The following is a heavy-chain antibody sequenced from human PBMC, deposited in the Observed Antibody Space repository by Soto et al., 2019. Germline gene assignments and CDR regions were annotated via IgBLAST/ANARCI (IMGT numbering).Heavy chain of an antibody. Sequence: QVQLQESGPGLVKPSETLSLTCTVSGGSISSYYWSWIRQPPGKGLEWIGYIYYSGSTNYNPSLKSRVTLSLDTSKNQCSLKLNSMTAADTAVYYCARHNYGSGSTYFDYWGQGTLVTVSS. CDR1: GGSISSYY. CDR3: ARHNYGSGSTYFDY. D-gene: IGHD3-10*01. V-gene: IGHV4-59*08. CDR2: IYYSGST. J-gene: IGHJ4*02.